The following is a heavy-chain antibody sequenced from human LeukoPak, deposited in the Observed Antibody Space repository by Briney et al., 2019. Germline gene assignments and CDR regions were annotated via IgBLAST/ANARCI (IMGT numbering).Heavy chain of an antibody. Sequence: SQTLSLTCTVSGGSISSNSGSYYWSWIRQPAGKGLEWIGRIYPSGSTAYNPSLESRVTISVDTSKNQFSLKLSSVTAADTAVYYCARLGRRGSYYAGAFDIWGQGTMVTVSS. V-gene: IGHV4-61*02. J-gene: IGHJ3*02. CDR2: IYPSGST. CDR1: GGSISSNSGSYY. CDR3: ARLGRRGSYYAGAFDI. D-gene: IGHD1-26*01.